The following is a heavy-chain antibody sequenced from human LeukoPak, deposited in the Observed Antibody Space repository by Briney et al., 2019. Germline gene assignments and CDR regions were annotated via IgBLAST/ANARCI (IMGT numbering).Heavy chain of an antibody. J-gene: IGHJ4*02. CDR1: GYTFASYG. V-gene: IGHV1-18*01. Sequence: GAAVKVSCKASGYTFASYGIXWVRQAPGQGREWMGWISPYNDNTNYAQNLQGRVTMTTDTSTSTAYMELRSLRSDDTAVYYCARDCGGDCYPIDYWGQGTLVTVSS. CDR2: ISPYNDNT. D-gene: IGHD2-21*01. CDR3: ARDCGGDCYPIDY.